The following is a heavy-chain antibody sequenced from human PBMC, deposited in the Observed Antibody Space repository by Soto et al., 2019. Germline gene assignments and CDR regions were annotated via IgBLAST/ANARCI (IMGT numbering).Heavy chain of an antibody. Sequence: LTCISAGAASINTERCVNWVRQPPGKALARLTLTDSHDDKHYNTTLKPTISPSRDTSRNQVVLKFSNMDPVDTATYFCVRVHTAVAFYYYGTAVWGHGTTVTV. V-gene: IGHV2-70*19. D-gene: IGHD2-15*01. CDR3: VRVHTAVAFYYYGTAV. CDR2: TDSHDDK. CDR1: GAASINTERC. J-gene: IGHJ6*02.